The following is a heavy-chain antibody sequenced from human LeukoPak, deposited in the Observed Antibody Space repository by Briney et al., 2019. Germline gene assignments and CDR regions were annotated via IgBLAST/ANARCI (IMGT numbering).Heavy chain of an antibody. CDR2: IKQDGSEK. D-gene: IGHD6-13*01. CDR1: GFTFSSYA. V-gene: IGHV3-7*01. J-gene: IGHJ1*01. CDR3: ARDLFSSSFEYFQH. Sequence: PGGSLRLSCAASGFTFSSYAMSWVRQAPGKGLEWVANIKQDGSEKYYVDSVKGRFTISRDNAKNSLYLQMNSLRAEDTAVYYCARDLFSSSFEYFQHWGQGTLVTVSS.